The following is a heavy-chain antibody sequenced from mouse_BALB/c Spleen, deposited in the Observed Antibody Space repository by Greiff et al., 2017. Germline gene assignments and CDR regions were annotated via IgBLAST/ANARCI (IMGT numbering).Heavy chain of an antibody. CDR1: GFTFSDYY. V-gene: IGHV5-4*02. Sequence: EVKVVESGGGLVKPGGSLKLSCAASGFTFSDYYMYWVRQTPEKRLEWVATISDGGSYTYYPDSVKGRFTISRDNAKNNLYLQMSSLKSEDTAMYYCARGLVFAYWGQGTLVTVSA. CDR2: ISDGGSYT. CDR3: ARGLVFAY. J-gene: IGHJ3*01.